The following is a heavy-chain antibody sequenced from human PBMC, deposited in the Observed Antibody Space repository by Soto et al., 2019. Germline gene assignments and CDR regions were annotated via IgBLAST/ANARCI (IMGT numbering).Heavy chain of an antibody. J-gene: IGHJ4*02. CDR3: ARVMAYEQQLVPFDY. V-gene: IGHV1-2*02. Sequence: GASVKVSCKTSGYTFIGYYLNWVRQAPGQGLEWMGWVNPHTGGTHYAQKFDGRVTMTRDTSTYTAYMELSGLKFDDTATYFCARVMAYEQQLVPFDYWGQGTLVTVS. D-gene: IGHD6-13*01. CDR2: VNPHTGGT. CDR1: GYTFIGYY.